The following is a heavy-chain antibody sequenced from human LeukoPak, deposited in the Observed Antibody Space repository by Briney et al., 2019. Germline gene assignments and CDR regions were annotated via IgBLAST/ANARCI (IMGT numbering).Heavy chain of an antibody. CDR3: ARGGDCSSTSYGYFDY. V-gene: IGHV4-59*01. CDR2: IYYSGST. CDR1: GGSISSYY. Sequence: SETLSLTCTVSGGSISSYYWSWIRQPPGKGLEWIGYIYYSGSTNYNPSLKSRVTISVDTSKNQFSLKLSSVTAADTAVYYCARGGDCSSTSYGYFDYWGQGTLVTVSS. J-gene: IGHJ4*02. D-gene: IGHD2-2*01.